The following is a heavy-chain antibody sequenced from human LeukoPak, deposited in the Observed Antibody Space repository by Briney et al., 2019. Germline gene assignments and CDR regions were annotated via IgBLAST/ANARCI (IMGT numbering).Heavy chain of an antibody. CDR1: GGSFSGYY. V-gene: IGHV4-34*01. CDR3: ARGFEAVAGHDAFDI. J-gene: IGHJ3*02. Sequence: SETLSLTCAVYGGSFSGYYWSWIRQPPGKGLEWIGEINHSGSTNYNPSLKSRVTISVDTSKNQFSLKLSSVTAADTAVYYCARGFEAVAGHDAFDIWGQGTMVTVSS. D-gene: IGHD6-19*01. CDR2: INHSGST.